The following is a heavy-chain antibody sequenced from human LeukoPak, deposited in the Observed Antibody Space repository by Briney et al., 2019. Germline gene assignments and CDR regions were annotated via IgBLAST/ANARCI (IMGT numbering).Heavy chain of an antibody. CDR1: GFTFSSYG. Sequence: GGSLRLSCAASGFTFSSYGMSWVRQAPGKGLEWVLGISGSGHSSYYADSVKGRFTISRDNSKDTLYLQMNSLRVEDTAVYYCAKSRNFDFWSGGDAFDIWGQGTMVTVST. CDR2: ISGSGHSS. J-gene: IGHJ3*02. D-gene: IGHD3-3*01. CDR3: AKSRNFDFWSGGDAFDI. V-gene: IGHV3-23*01.